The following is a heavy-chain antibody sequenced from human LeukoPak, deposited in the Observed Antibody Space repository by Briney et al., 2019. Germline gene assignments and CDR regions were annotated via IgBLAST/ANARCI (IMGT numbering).Heavy chain of an antibody. J-gene: IGHJ4*02. CDR1: GFTFSSYS. CDR2: ISSSSSYI. D-gene: IGHD4-17*01. Sequence: GGSLRLSCAASGFTFSSYSMNWVRQAPGKGLEWVSSISSSSSYIYYADSVKGRFTISRDNAKSSLYLQMNSLRAEDTAVYYCARVAYGDYLNTLDYWGQGTLVTVSS. V-gene: IGHV3-21*01. CDR3: ARVAYGDYLNTLDY.